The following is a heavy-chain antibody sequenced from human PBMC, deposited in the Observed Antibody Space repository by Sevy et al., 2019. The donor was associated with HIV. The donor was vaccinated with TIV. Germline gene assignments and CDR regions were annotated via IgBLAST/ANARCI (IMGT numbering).Heavy chain of an antibody. Sequence: GGSLRLSCAASGFTFSAYWMNWVRQAPGKGLEWVANIKSEGSDKHYVDSVEGRFTISRDNAKNSLYLQMNSLRVEDTAVYYWAQGTVGGFDSWGQGTLVTVSS. CDR2: IKSEGSDK. CDR1: GFTFSAYW. D-gene: IGHD3-16*01. CDR3: AQGTVGGFDS. V-gene: IGHV3-7*01. J-gene: IGHJ4*02.